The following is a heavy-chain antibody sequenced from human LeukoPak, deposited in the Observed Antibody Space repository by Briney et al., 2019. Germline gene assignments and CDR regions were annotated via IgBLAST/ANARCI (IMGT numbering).Heavy chain of an antibody. CDR2: ISGSGGST. J-gene: IGHJ3*02. CDR3: ARDLVSGSYASRVAFDI. V-gene: IGHV3-23*01. D-gene: IGHD1-26*01. CDR1: GFTFSSYA. Sequence: GGSLRLSCAASGFTFSSYAMSWVRQAPGKGLEWVSAISGSGGSTYYADSVKGRFTISRDNSKNTLYLQMNSLRAEDTAVYYCARDLVSGSYASRVAFDIWGQGTMVTVSS.